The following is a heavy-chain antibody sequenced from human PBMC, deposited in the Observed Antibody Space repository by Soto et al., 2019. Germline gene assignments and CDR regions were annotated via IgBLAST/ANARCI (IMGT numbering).Heavy chain of an antibody. J-gene: IGHJ4*02. D-gene: IGHD6-13*01. CDR1: GGTFSSYT. CDR3: ARGLYPAAGSFDY. CDR2: IIPILGIA. Sequence: GASVKVSCKASGGTFSSYTISWVRQAPGQGLEWMGRIIPILGIANYAQKFQGRVTITADKSTSTAYMELSSLRSEDTAVYYCARGLYPAAGSFDYWGQGTLVTVSS. V-gene: IGHV1-69*02.